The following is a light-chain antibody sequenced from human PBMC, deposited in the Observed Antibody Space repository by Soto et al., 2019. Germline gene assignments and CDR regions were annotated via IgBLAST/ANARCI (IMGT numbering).Light chain of an antibody. J-gene: IGLJ1*01. CDR3: AAWDDSLKGYV. CDR2: YDD. CDR1: SSNIGDNA. Sequence: QSVLTQLPSVSEATRQRVTISCSGSSSNIGDNAVNCYQQLPGKAPKLLIYYDDLLRSGVSDRFSGSKSGTSASPAISGLQSEDEADYYCAAWDDSLKGYVFGTGTKVTVL. V-gene: IGLV1-36*01.